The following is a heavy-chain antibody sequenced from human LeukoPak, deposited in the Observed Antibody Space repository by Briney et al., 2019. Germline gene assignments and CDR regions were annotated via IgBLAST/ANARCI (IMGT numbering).Heavy chain of an antibody. CDR1: GYTFTDYY. V-gene: IGHV1-2*02. CDR3: TRFEDYGGKRDVFDI. CDR2: INPHSGGA. Sequence: GASVKVSCKSSGYTFTDYYINWVRQAPGQGLEWMGWINPHSGGAVYAQGFEGRVTMTRDTSISTAYMELNNLRSDDTAFYYCTRFEDYGGKRDVFDIWGQGTMVTVSS. J-gene: IGHJ3*02. D-gene: IGHD4-23*01.